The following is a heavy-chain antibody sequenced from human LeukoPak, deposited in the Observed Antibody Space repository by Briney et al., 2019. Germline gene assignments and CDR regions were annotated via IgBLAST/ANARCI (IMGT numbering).Heavy chain of an antibody. CDR1: GFTFSTYW. J-gene: IGHJ4*02. D-gene: IGHD5-12*01. Sequence: GGSLRLSCAASGFTFSTYWMSWVRQAPGKGLEWVANIKQDGGEKYYVDSVTGRFTISRDNTRNSLFLQMNSLRAEDTALYYCARWDGWLRFDYWGQGTLVTVSS. V-gene: IGHV3-7*03. CDR2: IKQDGGEK. CDR3: ARWDGWLRFDY.